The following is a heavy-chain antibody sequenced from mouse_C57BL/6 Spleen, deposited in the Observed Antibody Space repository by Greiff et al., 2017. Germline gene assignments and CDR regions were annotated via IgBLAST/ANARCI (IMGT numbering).Heavy chain of an antibody. J-gene: IGHJ4*01. Sequence: EVMLVESVAELVRPGASVKLSCTASGFNIKNTYMHWVKQRPEQGLEWIGRIDPANGNTKYAPKFQGKATITADTSSNTAYLQLSSLTSEDTAIYYCARTKSKKAIYYAMDYWGQGTSVTVSS. CDR3: ARTKSKKAIYYAMDY. V-gene: IGHV14-3*01. CDR2: IDPANGNT. D-gene: IGHD2-5*01. CDR1: GFNIKNTY.